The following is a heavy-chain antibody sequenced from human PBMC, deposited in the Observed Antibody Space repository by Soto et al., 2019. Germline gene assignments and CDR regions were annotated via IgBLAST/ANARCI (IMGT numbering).Heavy chain of an antibody. CDR2: IYYSGST. CDR1: GGSISSGDYY. CDR3: AREKWNFGYYYYGMDV. V-gene: IGHV4-30-4*01. D-gene: IGHD1-7*01. Sequence: SETLSLTCTVSGGSISSGDYYWSWIRQPPGKGLEWIGYIYYSGSTYYNPSLKSRVTISVDTSKNQFSLKLSSVTAADTAVYYCAREKWNFGYYYYGMDVWGQGTTVTVSS. J-gene: IGHJ6*02.